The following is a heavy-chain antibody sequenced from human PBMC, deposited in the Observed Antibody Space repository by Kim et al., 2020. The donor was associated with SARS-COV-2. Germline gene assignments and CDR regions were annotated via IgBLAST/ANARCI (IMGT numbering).Heavy chain of an antibody. D-gene: IGHD2-15*01. Sequence: GGSLRLSCAASGFTFSSYAMHWVRQAPGKGLEWVAVISYDGSNKYYVDSVKGRFTISRDNSKNTLYLQMNSLRAEDTAVYYCARESGWPRAEAFDIWVQG. CDR1: GFTFSSYA. CDR2: ISYDGSNK. J-gene: IGHJ3*02. CDR3: ARESGWPRAEAFDI. V-gene: IGHV3-30*04.